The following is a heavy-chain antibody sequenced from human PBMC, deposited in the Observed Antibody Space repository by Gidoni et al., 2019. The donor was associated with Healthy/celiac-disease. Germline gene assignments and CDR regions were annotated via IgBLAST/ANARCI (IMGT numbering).Heavy chain of an antibody. Sequence: QVQLQESGPGLVKPSETLSLTCTVSGGSISSYYWSWIRQPPGKGLEWIGYIYYSGSTNYNPSLKSRVTISVDTSKNQFSLKLSSVTAADTAVYYCARGSGSYYLYYGMDVWGQGTTVTVSS. D-gene: IGHD3-10*01. J-gene: IGHJ6*02. CDR1: GGSISSYY. CDR3: ARGSGSYYLYYGMDV. CDR2: IYYSGST. V-gene: IGHV4-59*01.